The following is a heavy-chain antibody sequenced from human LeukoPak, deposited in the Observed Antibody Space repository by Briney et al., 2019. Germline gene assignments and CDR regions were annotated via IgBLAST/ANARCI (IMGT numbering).Heavy chain of an antibody. CDR1: GFTFSNYA. Sequence: GGSLRLSCAASGFTFSNYAMNWVRQAPGKGLEWVSTISGSDGNTYYADSVKGRFTISRDNTRNSLYLQMNSLRAEDTAAYYCTRGTPFGAYWGQGTLVTVSS. CDR3: TRGTPFGAY. CDR2: ISGSDGNT. J-gene: IGHJ4*02. D-gene: IGHD3-3*01. V-gene: IGHV3-23*01.